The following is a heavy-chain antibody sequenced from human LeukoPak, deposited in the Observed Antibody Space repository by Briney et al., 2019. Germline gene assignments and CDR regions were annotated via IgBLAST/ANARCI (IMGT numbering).Heavy chain of an antibody. D-gene: IGHD1-26*01. CDR1: GYTFTGYY. CDR2: INPNSGGT. V-gene: IGHV1-2*02. CDR3: ARDNSVGDNAWWFDP. J-gene: IGHJ5*02. Sequence: ASVKVSCKASGYTFTGYYMHWVRQAPGQGLEWMGWINPNSGGTNYAQKFQGRVTMTRDTSISTAYMELSRLRSEDTAIYYCARDNSVGDNAWWFDPWGQGTLVTVSS.